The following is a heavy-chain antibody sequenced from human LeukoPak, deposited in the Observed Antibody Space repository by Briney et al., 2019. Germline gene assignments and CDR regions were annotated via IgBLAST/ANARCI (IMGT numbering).Heavy chain of an antibody. D-gene: IGHD4-17*01. CDR2: IIPIFGIA. CDR1: GGTFSSYA. V-gene: IGHV1-69*04. J-gene: IGHJ4*02. Sequence: ASVKVSCKASGGTFSSYAISWVRQAPGQGLEWMGRIIPIFGIANYAQKFQGRVTITADKSTSTAYMELSRLRSDDTAVYYCARAGPLRSEGPLDYRGQGTLVTVSS. CDR3: ARAGPLRSEGPLDY.